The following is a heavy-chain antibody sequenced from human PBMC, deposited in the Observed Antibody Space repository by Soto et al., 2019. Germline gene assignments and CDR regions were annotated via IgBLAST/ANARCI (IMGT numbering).Heavy chain of an antibody. CDR3: ASTPLSTMVRGVTYYFDY. CDR1: GGSISSGGYY. V-gene: IGHV4-31*03. J-gene: IGHJ4*02. Sequence: QVQLQESGPGLVKPSQTLSLTCTVSGGSISSGGYYWSWIRQHPGKGLEWIGYIYYSGSTYYNPSLESRFTISVDTSKNQFSLKLSSVTAADTAVYYCASTPLSTMVRGVTYYFDYWGQGTLVTVSS. D-gene: IGHD3-10*01. CDR2: IYYSGST.